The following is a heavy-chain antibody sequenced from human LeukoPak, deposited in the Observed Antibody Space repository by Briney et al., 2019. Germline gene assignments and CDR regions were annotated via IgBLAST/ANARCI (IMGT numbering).Heavy chain of an antibody. J-gene: IGHJ4*02. CDR1: GYIFTHNW. CDR3: ARQTRDGSGSRGYFFDF. D-gene: IGHD3-10*01. V-gene: IGHV5-51*01. Sequence: GESLKISCKGSGYIFTHNWLGWVRQMPGKGLEWMGIIYPGDSDTRYGPSFEGQVTTSVDKSSSTAYLQWSSLKASDTAMYYCARQTRDGSGSRGYFFDFWGQGTLVTVSS. CDR2: IYPGDSDT.